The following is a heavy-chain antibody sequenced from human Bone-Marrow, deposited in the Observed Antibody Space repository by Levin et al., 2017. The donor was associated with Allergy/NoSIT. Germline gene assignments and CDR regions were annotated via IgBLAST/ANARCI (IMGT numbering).Heavy chain of an antibody. Sequence: LSLPCAASGFTFRSYAMSWVRQAPGKGLEWVSAISGSGGSTYYADSVKGRFTISRDNSKNTLYLQMNSLRAEDTAVYYCAKSGTTKDWYFDLWGRGTLVTVSS. CDR2: ISGSGGST. CDR1: GFTFRSYA. V-gene: IGHV3-23*01. D-gene: IGHD1-7*01. CDR3: AKSGTTKDWYFDL. J-gene: IGHJ2*01.